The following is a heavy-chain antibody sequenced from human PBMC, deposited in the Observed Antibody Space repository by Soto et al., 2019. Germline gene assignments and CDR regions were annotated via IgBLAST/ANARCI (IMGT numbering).Heavy chain of an antibody. Sequence: QVQLQESGPGLVKPSETLSLTCTVSGGSISSYYWRWIRQPAGKGLEWIGRIYTSGSTNYNPSLKSRVTRSVDTPNNQCSLKLSAVTAADTAVYYCARDMATVTADYYCGGMDVWGQGTTVTVSS. CDR2: IYTSGST. D-gene: IGHD4-17*01. J-gene: IGHJ6*02. CDR3: ARDMATVTADYYCGGMDV. CDR1: GGSISSYY. V-gene: IGHV4-4*07.